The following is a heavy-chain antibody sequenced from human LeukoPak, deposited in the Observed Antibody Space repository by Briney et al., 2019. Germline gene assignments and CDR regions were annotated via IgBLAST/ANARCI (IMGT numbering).Heavy chain of an antibody. J-gene: IGHJ4*02. V-gene: IGHV3-21*01. CDR1: GFTFSSYS. CDR3: ARDRAYYDSSGYYISWAFDY. CDR2: ISGSSSYI. D-gene: IGHD3-22*01. Sequence: GGSLRLSCAASGFTFSSYSMNWVRQAPGKGLEWVSSISGSSSYIYYADSVKGRFTISRDNAKNSLYLQMNSLRAEDTAVYYCARDRAYYDSSGYYISWAFDYWGQGTLVTVSS.